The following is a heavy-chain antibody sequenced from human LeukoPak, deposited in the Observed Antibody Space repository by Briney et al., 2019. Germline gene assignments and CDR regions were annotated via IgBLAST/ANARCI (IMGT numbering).Heavy chain of an antibody. Sequence: KPSETLSLTCTVSGGSISSYYWSWIRQPAGKGLEWIGRIYTSGSTNYNPSLKSRVSMSVDTSKNQCTLKLSSVTAADTAVYYCARVGDYALKDWGQGTLVTVSS. CDR1: GGSISSYY. CDR2: IYTSGST. D-gene: IGHD3-16*01. V-gene: IGHV4-4*07. J-gene: IGHJ4*02. CDR3: ARVGDYALKD.